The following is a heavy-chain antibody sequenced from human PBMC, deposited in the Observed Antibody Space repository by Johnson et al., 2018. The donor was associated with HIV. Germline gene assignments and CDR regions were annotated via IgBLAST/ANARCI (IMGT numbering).Heavy chain of an antibody. V-gene: IGHV3-30*03. CDR1: GFTFRAYG. Sequence: QVQLVESGGGVVQPGRSLRLSCAASGFTFRAYGMHWVRQAPGKGLEWLTLMSYDGSKKSYADSVKGRFTISRDNSKNTLYLQMNSLRAEDTAVYYCARVQWLILDAFDIWGQGTVVTVSS. J-gene: IGHJ3*02. D-gene: IGHD6-19*01. CDR3: ARVQWLILDAFDI. CDR2: MSYDGSKK.